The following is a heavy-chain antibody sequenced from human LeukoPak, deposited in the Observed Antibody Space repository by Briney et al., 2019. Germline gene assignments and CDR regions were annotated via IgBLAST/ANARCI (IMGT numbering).Heavy chain of an antibody. CDR1: GGSISSYY. D-gene: IGHD3-3*01. J-gene: IGHJ4*02. V-gene: IGHV4-59*08. Sequence: TSETLSLTCTVSGGSISSYYWSWIRQPPGKGLEWIGYIYYSGSTNYNPPLKSRVTISVDTSKNQFSLKLSSVTAADTAVYYCARQPVERLRFLEWLPQPLFDYWGQGTLVTVSS. CDR2: IYYSGST. CDR3: ARQPVERLRFLEWLPQPLFDY.